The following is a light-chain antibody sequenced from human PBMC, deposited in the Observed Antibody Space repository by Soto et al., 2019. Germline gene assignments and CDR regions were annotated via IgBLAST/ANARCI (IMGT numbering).Light chain of an antibody. CDR1: QSVSSSF. J-gene: IGKJ1*01. V-gene: IGKV3-20*01. Sequence: EIVLTQSPGTLSLSPGERATLSCRASQSVSSSFLAWYQQKPGQAPRLLIYGASSRATGIPDRFSGSGSGTDFTLPISRLEPEDFAVFYCQQYDSSPWTSGQGTKVEIK. CDR2: GAS. CDR3: QQYDSSPWT.